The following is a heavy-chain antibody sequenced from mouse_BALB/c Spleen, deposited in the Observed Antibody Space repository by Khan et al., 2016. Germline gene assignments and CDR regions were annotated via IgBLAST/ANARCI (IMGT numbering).Heavy chain of an antibody. D-gene: IGHD1-1*01. J-gene: IGHJ4*01. CDR3: AREGTVPLMDY. Sequence: DLVKPGASVKLSCKASGYTFTSYWINWIKQRPGQGLERIGRIAPGSGSTYYNEMFKGKATLTVDTSSSTAYIQLSSLSSEDSAVYFCAREGTVPLMDYWGQGTSVTVSS. CDR1: GYTFTSYW. V-gene: IGHV1S41*01. CDR2: IAPGSGST.